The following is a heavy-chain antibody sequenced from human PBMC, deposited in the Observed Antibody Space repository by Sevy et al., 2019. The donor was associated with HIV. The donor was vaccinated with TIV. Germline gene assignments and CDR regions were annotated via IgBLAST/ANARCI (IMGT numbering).Heavy chain of an antibody. CDR1: GFTFSSYA. J-gene: IGHJ3*02. CDR3: VKGLKRGSGRGQLAFDI. CDR2: ISSNGGST. V-gene: IGHV3-64D*06. D-gene: IGHD3-10*01. Sequence: GGSLRLSCSASGFTFSSYAMHWVRQAPGKGLEYVSAISSNGGSTYYADSVKGRFTISRDNSKNTLYLQMSSLRAKDTAVYYCVKGLKRGSGRGQLAFDIWGQGTMVTVSS.